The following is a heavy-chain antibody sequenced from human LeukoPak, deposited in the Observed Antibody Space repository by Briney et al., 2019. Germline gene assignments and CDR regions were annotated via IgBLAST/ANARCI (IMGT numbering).Heavy chain of an antibody. CDR3: AKDGHVLRFLEWLAFDY. D-gene: IGHD3-3*01. J-gene: IGHJ4*02. CDR2: IRYDGSNK. V-gene: IGHV3-30*02. CDR1: GFTFSSYG. Sequence: GGSLRLSCAASGFTFSSYGMHCVRQAPGKGLEWVAFIRYDGSNKYYADSVKGRFTISRDNSKNTLYLQMNSLRAEDTAVYYCAKDGHVLRFLEWLAFDYWGQGTLVTVSS.